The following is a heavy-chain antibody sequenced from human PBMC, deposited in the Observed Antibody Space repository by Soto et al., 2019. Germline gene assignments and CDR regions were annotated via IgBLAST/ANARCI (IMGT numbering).Heavy chain of an antibody. V-gene: IGHV4-30-4*08. CDR2: ISYSGST. D-gene: IGHD2-2*01. J-gene: IGHJ2*01. CDR3: VRRSTASYWYFGL. CDR1: GGAINSGANY. Sequence: SETLSLTCNVSGGAINSGANYWSWIRQPPGKGLEWIGYISYSGSTYYNPSLKSRVTISTDTSRNQFSLNLRSVTASDTAVYYCVRRSTASYWYFGLWGRGTLVTVSS.